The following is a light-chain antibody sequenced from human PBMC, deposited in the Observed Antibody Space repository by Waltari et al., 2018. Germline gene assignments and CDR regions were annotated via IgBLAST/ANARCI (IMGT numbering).Light chain of an antibody. Sequence: HSALTQPASVSGSPGQSITISCTGTASDVGGYTLVSWYQQHPGQVPKVIIYDVSIRPSGISSRFSASKSGNTASLTISGLQAEDEADYYCSSYTSSKTYLFGTGTKVSVL. CDR3: SSYTSSKTYL. CDR1: ASDVGGYTL. CDR2: DVS. V-gene: IGLV2-14*03. J-gene: IGLJ1*01.